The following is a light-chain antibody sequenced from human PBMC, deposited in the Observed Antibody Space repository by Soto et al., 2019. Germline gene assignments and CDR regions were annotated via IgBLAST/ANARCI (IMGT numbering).Light chain of an antibody. J-gene: IGKJ1*01. CDR1: QSVSSSY. Sequence: EIVLTQSPGTLSLSPGERATLSCRASQSVSSSYLAWYQQKPGQAPRLLIYGASNRATGIPARFSGSGSGTDFTLTISRLEPEDFAVYYCQQYGTSPRTFGQGTKVDI. V-gene: IGKV3-20*01. CDR2: GAS. CDR3: QQYGTSPRT.